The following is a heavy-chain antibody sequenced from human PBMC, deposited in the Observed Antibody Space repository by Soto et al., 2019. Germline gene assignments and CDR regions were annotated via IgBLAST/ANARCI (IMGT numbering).Heavy chain of an antibody. CDR3: ALVLRYFDWLPRSYYFDY. CDR1: GASVSSHY. V-gene: IGHV4-59*02. CDR2: IYNSGST. D-gene: IGHD3-9*01. Sequence: SETLSLTCTVSGASVSSHYWSWIRQPPGKGLERIAYIYNSGSTNYNPSLKSRVTISVDTSKNQFSLKLSSVSAADTAVFYCALVLRYFDWLPRSYYFDYWGQGTLVTVSS. J-gene: IGHJ4*02.